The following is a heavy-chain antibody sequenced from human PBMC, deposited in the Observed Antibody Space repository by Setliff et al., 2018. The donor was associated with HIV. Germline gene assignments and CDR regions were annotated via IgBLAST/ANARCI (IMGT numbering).Heavy chain of an antibody. CDR3: ARAYYDSVWGSHRYRFYYFDY. CDR1: GFTFKHYY. J-gene: IGHJ4*02. CDR2: VDPADGEA. Sequence: ASVKVSCKASGFTFKHYYIYWVQQAPGKGLKWMGRVDPADGEAIYAEQFKGRVTMTRDTSTSSVYMELRSLRSEDTAVYYCARAYYDSVWGSHRYRFYYFDYWGQGSLVTVSS. D-gene: IGHD3-16*02. V-gene: IGHV1-69-2*01.